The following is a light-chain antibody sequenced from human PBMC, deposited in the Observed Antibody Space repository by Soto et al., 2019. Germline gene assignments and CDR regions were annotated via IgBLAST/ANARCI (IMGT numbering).Light chain of an antibody. Sequence: SYELTQPPSVSVSPGQTASITCSGDKLGDKYACWYQQKPGQSPVLVIYQDSKRPSGIPERFSGSNSGNTATLTISGTQAMDEADYYCQAWDSSTAWTYVVFGGGTQLTVL. CDR3: QAWDSSTAWTYVV. CDR2: QDS. J-gene: IGLJ2*01. CDR1: KLGDKY. V-gene: IGLV3-1*01.